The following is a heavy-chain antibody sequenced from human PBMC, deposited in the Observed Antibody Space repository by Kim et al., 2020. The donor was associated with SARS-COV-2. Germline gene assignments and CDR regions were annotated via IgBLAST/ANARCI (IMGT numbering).Heavy chain of an antibody. V-gene: IGHV4-59*01. CDR3: ASVPRPYYYGSETRVFDY. Sequence: SRVNISVDTSKNQFSLKLSSVTAADTAVYYCASVPRPYYYGSETRVFDYWGQGTLVTVSS. D-gene: IGHD3-10*01. J-gene: IGHJ4*02.